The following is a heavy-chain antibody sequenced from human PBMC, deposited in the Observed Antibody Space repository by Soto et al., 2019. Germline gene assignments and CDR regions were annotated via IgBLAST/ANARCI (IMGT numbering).Heavy chain of an antibody. J-gene: IGHJ5*02. CDR2: ISSSSAYI. Sequence: GGSLRLSCAASGFTFGDYYMSWIRQAPGKGLEWIAHISSSSAYIRFADSVKGRFTVSRDNAKNSLYLQMNSLRAEDTAVYYCARSIAARLNWFDPWGQGTLVTVSS. D-gene: IGHD6-6*01. V-gene: IGHV3-11*06. CDR1: GFTFGDYY. CDR3: ARSIAARLNWFDP.